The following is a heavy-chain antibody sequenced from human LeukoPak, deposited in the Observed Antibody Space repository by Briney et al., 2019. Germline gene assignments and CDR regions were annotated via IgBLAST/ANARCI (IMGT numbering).Heavy chain of an antibody. Sequence: LETLSLTCAVYGGSFSGYYWSWIRQPPGKGLEWIGEINHSGSTNYNPSLKSRVTISVDTSKNQFSLKLSSVTAADTAVYYCAREFGVGLVDNWGQGTLVTVSS. J-gene: IGHJ4*02. V-gene: IGHV4-34*01. CDR3: AREFGVGLVDN. CDR1: GGSFSGYY. CDR2: INHSGST. D-gene: IGHD3-3*01.